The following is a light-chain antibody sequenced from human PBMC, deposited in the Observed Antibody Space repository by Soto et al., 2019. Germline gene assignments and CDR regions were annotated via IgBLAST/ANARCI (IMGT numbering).Light chain of an antibody. J-gene: IGKJ5*01. CDR2: GAS. CDR3: QRCYSTPNT. Sequence: EIVITQSPATLSVSPGERATLSCRASQSVSSNLAWYQQKPGQAPRLLIYGASTRATGIPARFSGSGSGTEFTLTFISLQSEDFTTYYCQRCYSTPNTFGQGARLE. CDR1: QSVSSN. V-gene: IGKV3-15*01.